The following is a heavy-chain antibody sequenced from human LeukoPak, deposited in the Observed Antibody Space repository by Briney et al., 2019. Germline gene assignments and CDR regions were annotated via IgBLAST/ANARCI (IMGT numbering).Heavy chain of an antibody. J-gene: IGHJ6*02. D-gene: IGHD2-15*01. CDR1: GFTFSSYA. V-gene: IGHV3-23*01. CDR3: AFGSCYSCYYYYGMDV. Sequence: GGSLRLSCAASGFTFSSYAMSRAREAPGKGLEGVSAISHSGDGTYYADSVKGRFTISRDNSKNTLYLQMNSLRAEDTAVYYCAFGSCYSCYYYYGMDVWGQGTTVTVSS. CDR2: ISHSGDGT.